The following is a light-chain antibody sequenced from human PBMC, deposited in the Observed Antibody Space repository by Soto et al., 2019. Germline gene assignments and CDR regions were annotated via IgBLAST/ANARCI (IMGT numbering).Light chain of an antibody. CDR1: SDDVGGYNY. V-gene: IGLV2-14*01. CDR2: QVS. Sequence: QSALTQSASVSGSPGQPISISCTGSSDDVGGYNYVSWYQQRPGKAPKLLIYQVSTRPSGVSDRFSGSKSDNTASLTISGLQPEDEGDYYCSSYTVATTVVFGGGTKLTVL. CDR3: SSYTVATTVV. J-gene: IGLJ2*01.